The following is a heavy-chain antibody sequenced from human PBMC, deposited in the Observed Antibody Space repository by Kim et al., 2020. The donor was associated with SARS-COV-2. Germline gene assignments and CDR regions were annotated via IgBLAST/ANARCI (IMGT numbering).Heavy chain of an antibody. D-gene: IGHD6-13*01. J-gene: IGHJ6*02. CDR3: AKDMGGVAAAGEPSIYYYYGMDV. CDR2: ISWNSGSI. CDR1: GFTFDDYA. V-gene: IGHV3-9*01. Sequence: GGSQRLSCAASGFTFDDYAMHWVRQAPGKGLEWVSGISWNSGSIGYADSVKGRFTISRDNAKNSLYLQMNSLRAEDTALYYCAKDMGGVAAAGEPSIYYYYGMDVWGQGTTVTVSS.